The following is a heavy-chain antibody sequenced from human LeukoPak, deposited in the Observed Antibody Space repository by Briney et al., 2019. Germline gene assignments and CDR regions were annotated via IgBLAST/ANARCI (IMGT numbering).Heavy chain of an antibody. CDR1: GYSISSGYY. V-gene: IGHV4-38-2*01. J-gene: IGHJ3*01. CDR2: IYPSGST. D-gene: IGHD2-2*01. Sequence: SETLSLTCAVSGYSISSGYYWGWIRQPPGKGLEWIGSIYPSGSTYYNPSLKSRVTISVDTSKNQFSLKLSSVTAADTAMYDCARNIVVVPTVTGAFDVWGQGTMVTVPS. CDR3: ARNIVVVPTVTGAFDV.